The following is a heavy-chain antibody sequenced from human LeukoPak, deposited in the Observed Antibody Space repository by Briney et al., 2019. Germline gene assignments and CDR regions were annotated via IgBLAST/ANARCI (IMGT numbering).Heavy chain of an antibody. V-gene: IGHV4-34*01. CDR2: INHSGST. CDR1: GGSFSGYY. Sequence: SETLSLTCAVYGGSFSGYYWSWIRQPPGKGLEWIGEINHSGSTNYNPSLKSRVTISEDTSKNQLSLKLSSVTAADTAVYYCARGRGKFSWFGELLSYRYFDPWGQGTLVTVSS. J-gene: IGHJ5*02. D-gene: IGHD3-10*01. CDR3: ARGRGKFSWFGELLSYRYFDP.